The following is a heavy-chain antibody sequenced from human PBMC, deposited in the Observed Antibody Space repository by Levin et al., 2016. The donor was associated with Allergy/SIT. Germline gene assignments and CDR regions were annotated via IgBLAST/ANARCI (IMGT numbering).Heavy chain of an antibody. V-gene: IGHV1-46*01. D-gene: IGHD6-6*01. CDR3: ARDLPDTYSSSYYYYYGMDV. Sequence: ASVKVSCKASGYTFTSYYMHWVRQAPGQGLEWMGIINPSGGSTSYAQKFQGRVTMTRDTSTSTVYMELSSLRSEDTAVYYCARDLPDTYSSSYYYYYGMDVWGQGTTVTVSS. CDR2: INPSGGST. CDR1: GYTFTSYY. J-gene: IGHJ6*02.